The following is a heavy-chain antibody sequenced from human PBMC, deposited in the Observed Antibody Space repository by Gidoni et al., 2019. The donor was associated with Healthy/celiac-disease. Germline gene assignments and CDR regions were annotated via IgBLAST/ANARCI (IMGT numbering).Heavy chain of an antibody. D-gene: IGHD3-10*01. CDR2: MSGSGGST. V-gene: IGHV3-23*04. J-gene: IGHJ3*02. CDR1: GFTFSRYA. Sequence: EVQLVGSGGGLVQPGGSLRLPCAASGFTFSRYAMSWVRQAPGKGLEWVSAMSGSGGSTYYADSVKGRFTISRDNSKNTLYLQMNSLRAEDTAVYYCAKGESEFDAFDIWGQGTMVTVSS. CDR3: AKGESEFDAFDI.